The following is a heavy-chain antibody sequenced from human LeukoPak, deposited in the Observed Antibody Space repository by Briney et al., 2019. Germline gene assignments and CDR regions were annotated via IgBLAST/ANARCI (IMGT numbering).Heavy chain of an antibody. CDR3: ARTVYDLRGQRLIPGLDY. D-gene: IGHD6-25*01. J-gene: IGHJ4*02. CDR2: IGTIISTT. Sequence: GGSLRPSCAASGLTFRTYEMNWVRQAPGKGLEWVSYIGTIISTTYYADSVKGRFTVSRDDAKGSLYLQMSSLRAEDTAVYYCARTVYDLRGQRLIPGLDYWSQGTLVTVSS. CDR1: GLTFRTYE. V-gene: IGHV3-48*03.